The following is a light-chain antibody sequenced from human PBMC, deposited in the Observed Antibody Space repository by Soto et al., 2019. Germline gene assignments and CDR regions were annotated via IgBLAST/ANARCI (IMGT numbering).Light chain of an antibody. CDR1: SSDVGGYNY. CDR3: SSYTSSSNDVV. CDR2: DVI. V-gene: IGLV2-14*03. J-gene: IGLJ2*01. Sequence: QSALTQPASVSGSPGQSITISCTGTSSDVGGYNYVSWYQQHPGKAPKLMIYDVINRPSGVSNRFSGSKSGNSASLTISGLQAEDEADYYCSSYTSSSNDVVFGGGTKVTVL.